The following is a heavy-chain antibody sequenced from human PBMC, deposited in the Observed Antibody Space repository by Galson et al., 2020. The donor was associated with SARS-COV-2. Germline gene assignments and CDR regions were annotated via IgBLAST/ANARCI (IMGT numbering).Heavy chain of an antibody. D-gene: IGHD4-17*01. CDR3: ARIKDYGGNSQRAFDI. CDR2: IDWDDDK. J-gene: IGHJ3*02. CDR1: GFSLNTGGMR. V-gene: IGHV2-70*04. Sequence: SGPTLVNPTQTLTLTCTFSGFSLNTGGMRVSWIRQPPGKALEWLARIDWDDDKFYSTSLKTRLSVSKDTSKNQVVLTMTNMDPVDTATYYCARIKDYGGNSQRAFDIWGQGTMVTVSS.